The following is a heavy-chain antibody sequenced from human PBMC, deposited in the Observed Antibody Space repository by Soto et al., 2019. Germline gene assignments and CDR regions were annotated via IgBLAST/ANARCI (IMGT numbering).Heavy chain of an antibody. CDR1: GGLISSYA. D-gene: IGHD5-18*01. CDR3: ARGFQTNTEAGVYGMDL. V-gene: IGHV1-69*01. J-gene: IGHJ6*02. Sequence: QAQLVQSGTEVRKPGSSVKVSCKASGGLISSYAIMWVRQAPGQGLEWVGDIIPFVGTPNYAQKFQGRVTISVDESSTTAFLELSRLTSRDAGVFYCARGFQTNTEAGVYGMDLWGQGTTVTVSS. CDR2: IIPFVGTP.